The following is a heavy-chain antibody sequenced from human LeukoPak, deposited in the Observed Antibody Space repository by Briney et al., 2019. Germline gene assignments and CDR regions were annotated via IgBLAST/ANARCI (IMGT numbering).Heavy chain of an antibody. J-gene: IGHJ6*02. Sequence: GESLRISCKGSGYSFTSYWIGWVRQMPGKGPEWMGIIYPGDSDTRYSPSFQGQVTISADKSISTAYLQWSSLKASDTAMYYCARGYCSGGSCYGLYGMDVWGQGTTVTVSS. CDR1: GYSFTSYW. CDR2: IYPGDSDT. CDR3: ARGYCSGGSCYGLYGMDV. V-gene: IGHV5-51*01. D-gene: IGHD2-15*01.